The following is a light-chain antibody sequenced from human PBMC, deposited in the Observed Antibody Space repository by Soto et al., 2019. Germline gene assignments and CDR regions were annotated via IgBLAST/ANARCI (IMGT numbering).Light chain of an antibody. CDR1: QTISSW. Sequence: DIKMTQSPSTLSGYVGDRVTITCRASQTISSWLAWYQQKPGKAPKLLIYKASTLKSGVPSRFSGSGSGTEFTLTISSLQPDDFATYYCQQYNSYPLTFGGGTKVDIK. J-gene: IGKJ4*01. CDR3: QQYNSYPLT. CDR2: KAS. V-gene: IGKV1-5*03.